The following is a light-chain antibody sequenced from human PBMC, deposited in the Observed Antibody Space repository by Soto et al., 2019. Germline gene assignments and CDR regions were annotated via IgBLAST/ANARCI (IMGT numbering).Light chain of an antibody. CDR3: SSYTSSSTRV. V-gene: IGLV2-14*01. Sequence: QSALTQPASGSGSPGQSITISCTGTSSDVGGYNYVSWYQQHPGKAPKLMIYDVSNRHSGVSNRFSGSKSGNTASLTNSGLQPEDEADYYCSSYTSSSTRVFGGGTQLTV. CDR2: DVS. J-gene: IGLJ3*02. CDR1: SSDVGGYNY.